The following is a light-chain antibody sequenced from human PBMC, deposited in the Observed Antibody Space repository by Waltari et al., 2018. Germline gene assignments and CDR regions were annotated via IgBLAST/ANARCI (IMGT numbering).Light chain of an antibody. CDR1: ESLLSPSNNMNY. CDR2: LTL. V-gene: IGKV4-1*01. Sequence: DIVMTQSPDSLAVSLGERATITCHSSESLLSPSNNMNYLAWYQQRPGQPPRLLIYLTLTRESGVPDRFSGSGSGTDFTLTISSLQTEDVATYFCQQYFRGPISFGPGTKLEMK. J-gene: IGKJ3*01. CDR3: QQYFRGPIS.